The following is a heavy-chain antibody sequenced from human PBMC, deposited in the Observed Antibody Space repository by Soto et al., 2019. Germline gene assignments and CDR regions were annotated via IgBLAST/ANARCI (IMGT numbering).Heavy chain of an antibody. CDR2: INGDGSIT. CDR3: ARVCCGTSCYDVDR. D-gene: IGHD2-2*01. J-gene: IGHJ4*02. CDR1: GFSFSSYW. Sequence: GGSLRLSCVASGFSFSSYWVHWVRQAPGKGLVWVSRINGDGSITNYADSVAGRFTISRDNAKNTLYLQMNSLRVEDTAVYYCARVCCGTSCYDVDRWGQGTLVTVSS. V-gene: IGHV3-74*01.